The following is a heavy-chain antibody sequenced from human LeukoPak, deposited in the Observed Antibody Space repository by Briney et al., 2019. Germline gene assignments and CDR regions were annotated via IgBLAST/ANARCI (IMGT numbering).Heavy chain of an antibody. V-gene: IGHV3-30*02. Sequence: PGGSLRLSCAASGFTFSSYGMHWVRQAPGKGLEWVAFIRYDGSNKYYADSVKGRFTISRDNSKNTLYLQMNSLRAEDTAVYYCAKDHAWFGANPTPLDYWGQGTLVTVSS. CDR2: IRYDGSNK. CDR1: GFTFSSYG. CDR3: AKDHAWFGANPTPLDY. D-gene: IGHD3-10*01. J-gene: IGHJ4*02.